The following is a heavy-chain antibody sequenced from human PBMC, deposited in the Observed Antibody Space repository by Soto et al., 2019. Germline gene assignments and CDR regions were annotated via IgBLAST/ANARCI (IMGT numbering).Heavy chain of an antibody. V-gene: IGHV3-33*01. Sequence: GGPLTLSCAAAEFTFSSYGKHLVRQAPSKGLEWVAVIWYEGSNKYYAVAVKGRFTISRENSKNTLYLQMNSLRAEDTAVYYCARNYYDSGGGFDYWGQGTLVTAPQ. CDR2: IWYEGSNK. CDR1: EFTFSSYG. J-gene: IGHJ4*02. D-gene: IGHD3-22*01. CDR3: ARNYYDSGGGFDY.